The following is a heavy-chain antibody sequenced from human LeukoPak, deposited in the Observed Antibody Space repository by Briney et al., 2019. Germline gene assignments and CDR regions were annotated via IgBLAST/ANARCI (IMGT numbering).Heavy chain of an antibody. Sequence: SETLSLTCTVSGGSISSSSYYWGWIRQPPGKGLEWIGSIYYSGSTYYNPSLKSRVTISVDTSKNQFSLKLSSVTAADTAVYYCAGIAVAGIDYWGQGTLVTVSS. J-gene: IGHJ4*02. CDR3: AGIAVAGIDY. CDR1: GGSISSSSYY. D-gene: IGHD6-19*01. V-gene: IGHV4-39*01. CDR2: IYYSGST.